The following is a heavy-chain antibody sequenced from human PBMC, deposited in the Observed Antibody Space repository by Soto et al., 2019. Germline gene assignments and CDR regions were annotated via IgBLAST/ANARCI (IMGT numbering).Heavy chain of an antibody. Sequence: ASVKVSCKSSGYTFTKFGISWVRQAPGQGLEWMGWNSAYNDNTNYAQKFQGRVTMTEDTSTDTAYMELSSLRSEDTAVYYCATQSGVWFDPWGQGTLVTVSS. CDR3: ATQSGVWFDP. CDR1: GYTFTKFG. V-gene: IGHV1-18*01. J-gene: IGHJ5*02. CDR2: NSAYNDNT. D-gene: IGHD2-8*01.